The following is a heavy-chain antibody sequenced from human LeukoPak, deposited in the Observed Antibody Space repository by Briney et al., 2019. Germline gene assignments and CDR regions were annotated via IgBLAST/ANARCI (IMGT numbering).Heavy chain of an antibody. D-gene: IGHD3-10*01. CDR1: GGSISSSSYY. V-gene: IGHV4-39*07. CDR2: IYYSGST. J-gene: IGHJ4*02. CDR3: ARSQSLWFGELYFDY. Sequence: SETLSLTCTVSGGSISSSSYYWGWIRQPPGKGLEWIGSIYYSGSTYYNPSLKSRVTISVDTSKNQFSLKLSSVTAADTAVYYCARSQSLWFGELYFDYWGQGTLVTVSS.